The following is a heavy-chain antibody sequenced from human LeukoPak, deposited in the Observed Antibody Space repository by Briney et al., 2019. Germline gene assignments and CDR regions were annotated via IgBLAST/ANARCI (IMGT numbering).Heavy chain of an antibody. CDR3: ARDLVTVTKGFDI. CDR2: ISYIGST. V-gene: IGHV4-59*11. J-gene: IGHJ3*02. CDR1: DDSFSSHY. D-gene: IGHD4-17*01. Sequence: PSETLSLTCAVSDDSFSSHYWTWIRQPPGKGLEWIGYISYIGSTNYNPSLKSRVTISIDTSKNEFSLKLTSVAAADTAVYYCARDLVTVTKGFDIWGQGTMVTVSS.